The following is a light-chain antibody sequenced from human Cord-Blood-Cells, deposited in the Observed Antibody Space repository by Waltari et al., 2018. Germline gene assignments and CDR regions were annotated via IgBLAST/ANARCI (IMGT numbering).Light chain of an antibody. CDR3: SSYTSSSTVV. CDR2: DVS. J-gene: IGLJ2*01. Sequence: QSALTQPASVSGSPGQSITIPCTGTSSAVGGYNYVYCYQQHPGKAPKLMIYDVSNRPSGVSNRFSVSKSGNTASLTISGLQAEDEADYYCSSYTSSSTVVFGGGTKLTVL. V-gene: IGLV2-14*01. CDR1: SSAVGGYNY.